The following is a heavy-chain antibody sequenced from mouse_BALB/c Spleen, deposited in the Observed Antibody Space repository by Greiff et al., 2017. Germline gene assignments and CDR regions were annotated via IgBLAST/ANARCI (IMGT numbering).Heavy chain of an antibody. Sequence: VKVVESGPGLVAPSQSLSITCTVSGFSLTSYGVHWVRQPPGKGLEWLGVIWAGGSTNYNSALMSRLSISKDNSKSQVFLKMNSLQTDDTAMYYCARGPPLLYYFDYWGQGTTLTVSS. CDR2: IWAGGST. CDR1: GFSLTSYG. CDR3: ARGPPLLYYFDY. V-gene: IGHV2-9*02. J-gene: IGHJ2*01.